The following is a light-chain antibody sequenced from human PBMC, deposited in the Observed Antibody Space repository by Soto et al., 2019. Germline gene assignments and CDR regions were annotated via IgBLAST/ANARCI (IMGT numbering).Light chain of an antibody. CDR1: QSVSSSY. J-gene: IGKJ1*01. Sequence: EIVLTQSPGTLSLSPGERATLSCRASQSVSSSYLAWYQQKPGQAPRLLIYGASTRATGIPAMFSGSGSGTEFTLTISSLQSEDFAVYYCQQYSRSPRTFGQGTKVDIK. CDR3: QQYSRSPRT. CDR2: GAS. V-gene: IGKV3-20*01.